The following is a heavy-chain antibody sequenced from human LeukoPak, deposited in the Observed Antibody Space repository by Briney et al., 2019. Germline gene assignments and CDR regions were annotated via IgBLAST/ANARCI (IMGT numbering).Heavy chain of an antibody. V-gene: IGHV3-23*01. J-gene: IGHJ4*02. CDR1: GFTFSDYN. D-gene: IGHD2-8*02. Sequence: GGSLRLSCAASGFTFSDYNMSWVRQTPGKGLEWVAATVGGRPDTYHAESVKGRFTVSRDDSRDTLFLQMNRLSVDDTAIYYCTKAPLRSCSGAFCYPFDYWGQGTLVTVSS. CDR3: TKAPLRSCSGAFCYPFDY. CDR2: TVGGRPDT.